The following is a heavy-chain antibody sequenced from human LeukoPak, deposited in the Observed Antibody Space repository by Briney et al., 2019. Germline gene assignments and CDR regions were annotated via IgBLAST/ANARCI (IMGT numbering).Heavy chain of an antibody. J-gene: IGHJ5*02. D-gene: IGHD4-17*01. CDR1: GFTFSSYA. V-gene: IGHV3-23*01. CDR3: ARAKYDYGDPVGWFDP. CDR2: ISGSGGRT. Sequence: GGSLRLSCAASGFTFSSYAMSWVRQAPGKGLEWVSGISGSGGRTYYADSVKGRFTVSRDNSKNMLWLQMTSLRAEDTAIYYCARAKYDYGDPVGWFDPWGQGTLVTVSS.